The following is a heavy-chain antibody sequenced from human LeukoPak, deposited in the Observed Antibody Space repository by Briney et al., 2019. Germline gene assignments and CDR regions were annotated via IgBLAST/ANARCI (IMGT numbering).Heavy chain of an antibody. Sequence: GGSLRLSCAASGFTFSHYWMTWVRQAPGKGLEWVANINQDGSEKYYVDSVKGRFTISRDNAKNSLYLQMNSLRVEDTAVYYCFGSGSPFDPWGQGTLVTVSP. V-gene: IGHV3-7*01. D-gene: IGHD3-10*01. CDR1: GFTFSHYW. CDR2: INQDGSEK. J-gene: IGHJ5*02. CDR3: FGSGSPFDP.